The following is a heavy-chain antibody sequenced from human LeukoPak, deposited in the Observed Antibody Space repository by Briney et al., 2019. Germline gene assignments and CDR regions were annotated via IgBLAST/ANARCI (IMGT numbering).Heavy chain of an antibody. CDR1: GYTFTNYA. Sequence: ASVKVSCKTSGYTFTNYAISWVRQAPGQGLEWVGWTSAYNGNTDYAQKFQGRVTMTTDSSTSPAYMELRSLRSDDTAVYYCARDLPADTGYETHDYWGQGTLVTVSS. V-gene: IGHV1-18*01. CDR3: ARDLPADTGYETHDY. D-gene: IGHD5-12*01. CDR2: TSAYNGNT. J-gene: IGHJ4*02.